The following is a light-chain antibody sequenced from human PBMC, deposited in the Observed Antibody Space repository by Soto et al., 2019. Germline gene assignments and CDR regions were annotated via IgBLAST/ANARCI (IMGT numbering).Light chain of an antibody. Sequence: DIQMTQSPSSLSASVGDRVTITCQASQDISNYLNWYQQKPGKAPKLLIYDSSNMETGVPSRFSVSGPGTDFTFTTSSLQPEDIATYYCQQYDNLPPLTFGQGTKVDIK. J-gene: IGKJ1*01. CDR2: DSS. V-gene: IGKV1-33*01. CDR1: QDISNY. CDR3: QQYDNLPPLT.